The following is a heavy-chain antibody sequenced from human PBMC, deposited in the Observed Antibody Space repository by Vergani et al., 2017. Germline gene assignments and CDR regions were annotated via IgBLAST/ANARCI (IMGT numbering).Heavy chain of an antibody. Sequence: QVQLVQSGAAVKKPGASAKVSCTASGYIFKNYYMHWLRLAPGQGFQWMGVVNFVTGAATSPQKFEGRITMTSDTSTATFYMDLSSLKYDDRAIYYCARSIGYCTSDSCGPYYFDLWVQGTLVTVSS. CDR1: GYIFKNYY. D-gene: IGHD2-15*01. J-gene: IGHJ4*02. CDR2: VNFVTGAA. CDR3: ARSIGYCTSDSCGPYYFDL. V-gene: IGHV1-46*02.